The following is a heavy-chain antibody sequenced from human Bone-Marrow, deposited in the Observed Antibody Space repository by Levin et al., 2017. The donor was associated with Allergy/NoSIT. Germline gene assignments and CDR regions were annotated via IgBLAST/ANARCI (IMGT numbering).Heavy chain of an antibody. CDR3: TTGSGVVVPAATVLFRDYYYGMDV. Sequence: GGSLRLSCAASGFTFSNAWMSWVRQAPGKGLEWVGRIKSKTDGGTTDYAAPVKGRFTISRDDSKNTLYLQMNSLKTEDTAVYYCTTGSGVVVPAATVLFRDYYYGMDVWGQGTTVTVSS. CDR2: IKSKTDGGTT. V-gene: IGHV3-15*01. D-gene: IGHD2-2*01. J-gene: IGHJ6*02. CDR1: GFTFSNAW.